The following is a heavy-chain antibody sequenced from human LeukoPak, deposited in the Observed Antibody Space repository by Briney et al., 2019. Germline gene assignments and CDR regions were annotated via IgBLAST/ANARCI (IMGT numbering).Heavy chain of an antibody. V-gene: IGHV3-74*01. CDR1: GFTFSSYW. CDR3: AREVYHGSGNWFDR. Sequence: GGSLRLSCSASGFTFSSYWMHWVRQVPGKGLVLVSRIKSDGSSTSYADSVKGRFTISRDNVKNMLYLHMNSLRVEDTAVYYCAREVYHGSGNWFDRWGQGTLVTVSS. CDR2: IKSDGSST. J-gene: IGHJ5*02. D-gene: IGHD3-10*01.